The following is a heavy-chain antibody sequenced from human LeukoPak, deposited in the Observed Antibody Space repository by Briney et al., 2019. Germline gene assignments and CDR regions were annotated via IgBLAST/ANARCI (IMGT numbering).Heavy chain of an antibody. J-gene: IGHJ3*02. CDR2: IRYDGSNK. V-gene: IGHV3-30*02. CDR1: GFTFSSYG. Sequence: QAGGSLRLSCAASGFTFSSYGMHWVRQAPGKGLEWVAFIRYDGSNKYYADSVKGRFTISRDNSKNTLYLQMNSLRAEDTAVYYCAKDHFSASYWGAAFDIWGQGTMVTVSS. CDR3: AKDHFSASYWGAAFDI. D-gene: IGHD1-26*01.